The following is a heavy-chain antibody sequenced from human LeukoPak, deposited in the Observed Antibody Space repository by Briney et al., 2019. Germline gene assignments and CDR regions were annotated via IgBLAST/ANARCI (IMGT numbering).Heavy chain of an antibody. CDR1: GGSSSSYY. CDR2: MYYSGIT. CDR3: ATLSYGAFDI. V-gene: IGHV4-59*01. D-gene: IGHD1-26*01. J-gene: IGHJ3*02. Sequence: PSETLSLTCTVSGGSSSSYYCSWLRQSPGKGLEWIGYMYYSGITNYNPSLKSRVTISVDTSKNQFSLKLSSVTAADTAIYYCATLSYGAFDIWGQGTMVIVSS.